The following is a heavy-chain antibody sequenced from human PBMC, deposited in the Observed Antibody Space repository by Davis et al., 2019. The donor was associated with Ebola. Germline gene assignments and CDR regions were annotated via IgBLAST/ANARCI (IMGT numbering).Heavy chain of an antibody. J-gene: IGHJ6*02. Sequence: GESLKISCAASGFTFDDYTMHWVRQAPGKGLEWVSLITWDGTTTYYADSVKGRFTISRDNSKNFLYLQMNSLRPEDTSLYYCTKDQCSSTICPNLGGMDIWGQGTAVTVSS. CDR2: ITWDGTTT. CDR3: TKDQCSSTICPNLGGMDI. CDR1: GFTFDDYT. V-gene: IGHV3-43*01. D-gene: IGHD2-2*01.